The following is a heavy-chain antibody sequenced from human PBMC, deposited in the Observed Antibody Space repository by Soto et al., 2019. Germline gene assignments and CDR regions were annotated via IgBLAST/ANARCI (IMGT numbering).Heavy chain of an antibody. CDR3: ARGGDPIDY. J-gene: IGHJ4*02. Sequence: QVQLVQSGAEEKKPGASVKVSCTASGYTFTSYAMHWVRQTPGHRREWMGWINAGNGNTKYSQKFKGRVTITRDTSASTAYIERSSLRSEDAAVYYCARGGDPIDYLVQGTLVTVSS. V-gene: IGHV1-3*05. D-gene: IGHD2-21*02. CDR1: GYTFTSYA. CDR2: INAGNGNT.